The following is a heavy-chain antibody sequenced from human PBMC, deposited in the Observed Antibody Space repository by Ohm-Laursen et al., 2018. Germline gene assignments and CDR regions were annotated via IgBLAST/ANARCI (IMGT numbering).Heavy chain of an antibody. V-gene: IGHV1-69*10. Sequence: FVKGSPHPSFGTFCRFSIHLVRQAPGQGLEWMGGINPLLGISNYAQKFQGRVTITADKSTSTAYMELSSLRSEDTAVYYCARDAHYYDSSGYPGDFVYWGQGTLVTVSS. CDR2: INPLLGIS. CDR1: FGTFCRFS. J-gene: IGHJ4*02. CDR3: ARDAHYYDSSGYPGDFVY. D-gene: IGHD3-22*01.